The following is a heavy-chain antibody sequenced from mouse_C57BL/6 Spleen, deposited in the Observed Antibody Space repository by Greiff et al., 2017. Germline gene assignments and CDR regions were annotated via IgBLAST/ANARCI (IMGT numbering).Heavy chain of an antibody. CDR2: IYPGDGNT. J-gene: IGHJ2*01. Sequence: VQLQQSGPELVKPGASVKISCKASGYAFSSSWMNWVKQRPGKGLEWIGRIYPGDGNTNYNGKFKGKATLTADKSSSTAYMQLSGLTSEDSAVYYCAPGTRGDYFDYWGQGTTLTVSS. V-gene: IGHV1-82*01. CDR1: GYAFSSSW. D-gene: IGHD4-1*01. CDR3: APGTRGDYFDY.